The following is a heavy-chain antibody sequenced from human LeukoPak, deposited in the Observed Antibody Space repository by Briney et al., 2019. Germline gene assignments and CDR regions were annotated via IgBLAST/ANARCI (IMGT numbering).Heavy chain of an antibody. CDR2: ISYDGSNK. CDR1: GFTFSSYA. Sequence: GGSLRLSCAASGFTFSSYAMHWVRQAPGKGLEWVAVISYDGSNKYYADSVKGRFTISRDNSKNTLYLQMNSLRAEDTAVYYCARDAELGGWFDPWGQGTLVTVSS. V-gene: IGHV3-30-3*01. J-gene: IGHJ5*02. D-gene: IGHD7-27*01. CDR3: ARDAELGGWFDP.